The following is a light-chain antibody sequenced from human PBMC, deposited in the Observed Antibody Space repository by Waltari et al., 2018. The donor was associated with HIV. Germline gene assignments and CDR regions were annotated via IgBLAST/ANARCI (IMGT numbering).Light chain of an antibody. CDR2: DFD. CDR1: DRDFGIDNF. J-gene: IGLJ2*01. Sequence: AVTQPASVSGLPGQSTTISCTGEDRDFGIDNFVSSYQQHSGKPPTLILYDFDIRPSGVSVRFSGSMSGNTSSLTISGLRAEDEGHYYCASFTGDNTVIFGGGTEVTVL. CDR3: ASFTGDNTVI. V-gene: IGLV2-14*03.